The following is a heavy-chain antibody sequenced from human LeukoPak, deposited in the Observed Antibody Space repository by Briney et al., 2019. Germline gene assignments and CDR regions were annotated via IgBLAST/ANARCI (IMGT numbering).Heavy chain of an antibody. CDR1: GFTFSSYG. CDR3: ARAHRLQPNYYYYYMDV. D-gene: IGHD4-11*01. CDR2: ISSSSTI. V-gene: IGHV3-48*01. Sequence: PGRSLRLSCAASGFTFSSYGMHWVRQAPGKGLEWVSYISSSSTIYYADSVKGRFTISRDNAKNSLYLQMNSLRAEDTAVYYCARAHRLQPNYYYYYMDVWGKGTTVTVSS. J-gene: IGHJ6*03.